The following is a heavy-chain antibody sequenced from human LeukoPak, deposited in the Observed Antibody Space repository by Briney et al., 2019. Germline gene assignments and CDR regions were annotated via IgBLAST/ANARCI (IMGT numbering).Heavy chain of an antibody. Sequence: PSETLSLTCTVSGVSISSSNSYWGWIRQPPGKGLEWIGSIYYTGNTYYNASLKSRVTISIDTSKNQISLRLTSVTATDTAMYYCARAGYYYDSKRKFDPWGQGTLVTVSS. J-gene: IGHJ5*02. CDR2: IYYTGNT. V-gene: IGHV4-39*01. D-gene: IGHD3-22*01. CDR3: ARAGYYYDSKRKFDP. CDR1: GVSISSSNSY.